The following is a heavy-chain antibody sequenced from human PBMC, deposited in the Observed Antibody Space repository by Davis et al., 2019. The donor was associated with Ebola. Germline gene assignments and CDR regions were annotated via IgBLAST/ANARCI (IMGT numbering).Heavy chain of an antibody. J-gene: IGHJ4*02. CDR3: AGGYSSSFPDY. V-gene: IGHV1-18*01. Sequence: ASVKVSCKASGYIFTTYAMHWVRQAPGQGLEWMGWISAYNGNTNYAQKLQGRVTMTRDTSISTAYMELSRLRSDDTAVYYCAGGYSSSFPDYWGQGTLVTVSS. D-gene: IGHD6-13*01. CDR1: GYIFTTYA. CDR2: ISAYNGNT.